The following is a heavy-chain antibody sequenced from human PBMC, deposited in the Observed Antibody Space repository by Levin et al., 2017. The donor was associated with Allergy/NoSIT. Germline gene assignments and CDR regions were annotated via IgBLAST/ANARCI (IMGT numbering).Heavy chain of an antibody. V-gene: IGHV3-74*01. CDR2: ISPDGRDI. CDR3: TRGGSNYNIDY. J-gene: IGHJ4*02. CDR1: GFTFSGHW. D-gene: IGHD1-1*01. Sequence: GESLKIYCEASGFTFSGHWMHWVRQAPGKGLVWVSHISPDGRDISYADSVKGRFTMSRDNAKKTLYLQLNSLRAEDTAVYYCTRGGSNYNIDYWGQGILVTVSS.